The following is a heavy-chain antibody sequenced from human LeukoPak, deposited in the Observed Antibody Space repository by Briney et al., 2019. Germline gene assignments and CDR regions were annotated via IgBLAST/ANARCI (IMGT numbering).Heavy chain of an antibody. V-gene: IGHV3-30*02. CDR1: GFTFSSYG. D-gene: IGHD1-14*01. CDR3: ARAAEWDPPEDTYFDY. CDR2: IRYDGSNK. J-gene: IGHJ4*02. Sequence: GGSLRLSCAASGFTFSSYGMHWVRQAPGKGLEWVAFIRYDGSNKYYADSVKGRFTISRDNSKNTLYLQMNSLRAEDTAVYYCARAAEWDPPEDTYFDYWGQGTLVTVSS.